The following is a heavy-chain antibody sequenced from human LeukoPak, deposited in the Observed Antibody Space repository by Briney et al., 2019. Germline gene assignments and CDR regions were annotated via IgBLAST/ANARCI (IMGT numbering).Heavy chain of an antibody. CDR2: ISSSSSYI. D-gene: IGHD2-2*01. V-gene: IGHV3-21*01. Sequence: GGSLRLSCAASGFTFSSYSMNWVRQAPGKGLEWVSSISSSSSYIYYANSVKGRFTISRDNAKNSLYLQMNSLRAEDTAVYYCARDVDSSTSSLNWGQGTLVTVSS. CDR1: GFTFSSYS. CDR3: ARDVDSSTSSLN. J-gene: IGHJ4*02.